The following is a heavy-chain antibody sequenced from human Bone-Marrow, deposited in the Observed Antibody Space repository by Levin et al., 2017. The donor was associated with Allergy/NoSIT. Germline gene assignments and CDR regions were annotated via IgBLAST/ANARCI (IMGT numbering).Heavy chain of an antibody. CDR3: AKPGVGHYYGSGSPSGSFDY. D-gene: IGHD3-10*01. CDR1: GFTFSSYA. CDR2: ISGSGGST. Sequence: PGGSLRLSCAASGFTFSSYAMSWVRQAPGKGLEWVSAISGSGGSTYYADSVKGRFTISRDNSKNTLYLQMNSLRAEDTAVYYCAKPGVGHYYGSGSPSGSFDYWGQGTLVTVSS. V-gene: IGHV3-23*01. J-gene: IGHJ4*02.